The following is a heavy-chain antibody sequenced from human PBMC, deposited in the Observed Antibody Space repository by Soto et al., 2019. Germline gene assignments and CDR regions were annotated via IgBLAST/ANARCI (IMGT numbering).Heavy chain of an antibody. Sequence: QVQLVQSGAEVKKPGSSVKVSCKASGGTFSSYAINWVRQAPGQGLEWMGGIIPIFGTANYAQKFQGRVTITADESTSTAYMELSSLRSEDTAVYYCASYEGIAAAGDYYYYGMDVWGQGTTVTVSS. CDR2: IIPIFGTA. CDR3: ASYEGIAAAGDYYYYGMDV. V-gene: IGHV1-69*01. J-gene: IGHJ6*02. CDR1: GGTFSSYA. D-gene: IGHD6-13*01.